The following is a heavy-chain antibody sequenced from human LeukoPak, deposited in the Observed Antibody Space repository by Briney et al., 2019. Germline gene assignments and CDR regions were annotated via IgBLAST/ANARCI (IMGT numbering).Heavy chain of an antibody. CDR3: ARDQHYVFWSGYYFDY. J-gene: IGHJ4*02. CDR2: IIPILGIA. V-gene: IGHV1-69*04. D-gene: IGHD3-3*01. CDR1: GGTFSSYA. Sequence: ASVKVSCKAPGGTFSSYAISWVRQAPGQGLEWMGRIIPILGIANYAQKFQGRVTITADKSTSTAYMELSSLRSEDTAVYYCARDQHYVFWSGYYFDYWGQGTLVTVSS.